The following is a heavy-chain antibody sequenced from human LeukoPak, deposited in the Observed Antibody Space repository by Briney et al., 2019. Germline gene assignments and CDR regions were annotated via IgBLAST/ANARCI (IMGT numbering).Heavy chain of an antibody. CDR2: IYYSGST. J-gene: IGHJ5*02. V-gene: IGHV4-31*03. Sequence: PSETLSLTCTVSGGSISSGGYYWSWIRQHPGKGLEWIGYIYYSGSTYYNPSLKSRVTISVDTSKNQFSLKLSSVTAADTAVYYCARGVVPAAICWFDPWGQGTLVTVSS. CDR1: GGSISSGGYY. CDR3: ARGVVPAAICWFDP. D-gene: IGHD2-2*01.